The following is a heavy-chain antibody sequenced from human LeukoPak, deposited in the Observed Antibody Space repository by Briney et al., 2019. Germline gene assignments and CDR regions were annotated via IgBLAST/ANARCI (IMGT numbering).Heavy chain of an antibody. CDR1: GFTFSSYA. CDR3: AKGFDYYDSSGYYHDY. CDR2: ISGSGGST. D-gene: IGHD3-22*01. V-gene: IGHV3-23*01. J-gene: IGHJ4*02. Sequence: GGSLRLSCAASGFTFSSYAMSWVRQAPGKGLEWVSAISGSGGSTYYADSVKGRFTISRDNSKNTLYLQMNSLRAEDTAVYYCAKGFDYYDSSGYYHDYWGQGTLVTVSS.